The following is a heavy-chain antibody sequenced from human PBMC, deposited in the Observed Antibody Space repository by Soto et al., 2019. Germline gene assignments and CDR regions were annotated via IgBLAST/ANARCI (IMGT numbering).Heavy chain of an antibody. J-gene: IGHJ4*02. V-gene: IGHV3-33*01. Sequence: PGGSLRLSCAASGFTFSSYGMHWFRQAPGKGLEWVAVIWYDGSNKYYADSVKGRFTISRDNSKNTLYLQMNSLRAEDTAVYYCARDYSSGWLLDDWGQGTLVTVS. CDR2: IWYDGSNK. CDR1: GFTFSSYG. CDR3: ARDYSSGWLLDD. D-gene: IGHD6-19*01.